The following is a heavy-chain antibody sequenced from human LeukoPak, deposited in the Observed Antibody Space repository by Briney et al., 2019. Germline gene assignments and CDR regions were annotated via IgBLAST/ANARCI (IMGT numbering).Heavy chain of an antibody. V-gene: IGHV3-74*01. J-gene: IGHJ4*02. D-gene: IGHD7-27*01. CDR2: INSDGSST. CDR3: ARGPSGWGSLDS. CDR1: GFTFSSYW. Sequence: GGSLRLSCAASGFTFSSYWMHWVRQAPGKGLVWVSRINSDGSSTNYADSVKGRFTISRDNAKNTLYLQVKSLRAEDTAVYYCARGPSGWGSLDSWGQGTLVTVTS.